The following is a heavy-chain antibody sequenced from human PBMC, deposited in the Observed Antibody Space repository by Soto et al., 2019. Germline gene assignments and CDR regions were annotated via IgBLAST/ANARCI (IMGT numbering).Heavy chain of an antibody. Sequence: QLQLQESGPGLVKPSETLSLTCTVSGGSISSSSYYWGWIRQPPGKGLEWIGSIYYSGSTYYNPPIKSRVTISVDTSKNQFSLKLSSVTAADTAVYYCARQGRVQPNWFDPWGQGTLVTVSS. D-gene: IGHD6-13*01. CDR3: ARQGRVQPNWFDP. J-gene: IGHJ5*02. V-gene: IGHV4-39*01. CDR2: IYYSGST. CDR1: GGSISSSSYY.